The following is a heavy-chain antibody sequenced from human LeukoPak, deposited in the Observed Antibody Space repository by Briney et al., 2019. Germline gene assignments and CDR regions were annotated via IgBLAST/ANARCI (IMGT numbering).Heavy chain of an antibody. CDR1: GYTFTSYY. CDR3: ARDRESAAADHNWFDP. D-gene: IGHD6-13*01. J-gene: IGHJ5*02. CDR2: INPSGGST. V-gene: IGHV1-46*01. Sequence: GASVKVSCKASGYTFTSYYMHWVRQAPGQGLEWMGIINPSGGSTSYAQKFQGRVTMTRDTSTSTVYMELSSLRSEDTAVYYCARDRESAAADHNWFDPWGQGTLVTVSS.